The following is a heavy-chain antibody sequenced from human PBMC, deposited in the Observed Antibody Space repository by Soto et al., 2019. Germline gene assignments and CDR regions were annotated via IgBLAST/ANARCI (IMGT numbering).Heavy chain of an antibody. D-gene: IGHD2-2*01. V-gene: IGHV3-21*01. CDR2: VSGSGTYM. J-gene: IGHJ6*04. Sequence: EMQLVESGGGLVKPGGSLRLSCAASGFTFSTYSMNWVRQAPGKGLEWVSSVSGSGTYMYYADSVKGRFSISRDNAMNSLYLQMNSLRAEDTAVYFCTKGRDCSSIDCYGVGDVWGKGTTVTVSA. CDR1: GFTFSTYS. CDR3: TKGRDCSSIDCYGVGDV.